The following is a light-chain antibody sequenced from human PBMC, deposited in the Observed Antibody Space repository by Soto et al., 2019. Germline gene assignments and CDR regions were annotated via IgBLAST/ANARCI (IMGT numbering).Light chain of an antibody. CDR1: QSLIHSDGNTY. V-gene: IGKV2-30*02. CDR3: MQGTHWPWT. Sequence: DVVMTQSPLSLPVTLGQPASISCSSSQSLIHSDGNTYLSWFQQRPGQSPRRLIYEVSDRDSGGPDRFTGSGSGTDFTLKISRVEADDVGVYYCMQGTHWPWTFGQGTEVEIK. CDR2: EVS. J-gene: IGKJ1*01.